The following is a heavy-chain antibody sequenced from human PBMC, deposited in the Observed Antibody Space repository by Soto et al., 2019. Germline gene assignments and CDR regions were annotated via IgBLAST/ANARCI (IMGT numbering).Heavy chain of an antibody. CDR2: IGPYEGVT. J-gene: IGHJ2*01. CDR1: GYTFNDYG. Sequence: QVQLVQSGAEVKKPGASVRVSCKASGYTFNDYGISWVRQAPGQGLEWMGWIGPYEGVTNHAQTFQGRVTMTVDTSTTTADMELRSRRTDYTALYYCARCYCSVGSCYTCWHFDLWG. CDR3: ARCYCSVGSCYTCWHFDL. D-gene: IGHD2-15*01. V-gene: IGHV1-18*01.